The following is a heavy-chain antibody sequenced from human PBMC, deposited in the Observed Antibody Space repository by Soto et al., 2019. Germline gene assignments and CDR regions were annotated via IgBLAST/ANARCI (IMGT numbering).Heavy chain of an antibody. CDR1: GYTFTSYG. V-gene: IGHV1-18*04. J-gene: IGHJ4*02. CDR2: ISAYNGNT. Sequence: ASVKVSCKASGYTFTSYGISWVRQAPGQGLEWMGWISAYNGNTNYAQKLQGRVTMTTDTSTSTAYMELRSLRSDDTAVYYCARIVTYYDSSGYPGYFDYWGQGTLVTVSS. D-gene: IGHD3-22*01. CDR3: ARIVTYYDSSGYPGYFDY.